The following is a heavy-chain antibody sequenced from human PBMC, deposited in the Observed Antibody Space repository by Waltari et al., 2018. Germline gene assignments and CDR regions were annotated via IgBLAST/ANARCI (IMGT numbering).Heavy chain of an antibody. CDR2: INHSGST. V-gene: IGHV4-34*01. CDR1: GGSFRGYY. D-gene: IGHD5-18*01. J-gene: IGHJ3*02. Sequence: QVQLQQWGAGLLKPSETLSLTCAVYGGSFRGYYWSWLRQPPGKGREWIGEINHSGSTNYNPSLKSRVTISVDTSKNQFSLKLSSVTAADTAVYYCARHGTGGRGYSYGAALSGGFDIWGQGTMVTVSS. CDR3: ARHGTGGRGYSYGAALSGGFDI.